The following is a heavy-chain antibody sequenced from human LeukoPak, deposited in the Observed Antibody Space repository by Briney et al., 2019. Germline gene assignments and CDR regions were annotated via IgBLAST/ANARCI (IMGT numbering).Heavy chain of an antibody. CDR1: GYSISNDYY. V-gene: IGHV4-38-2*01. J-gene: IGHJ4*02. CDR2: IYHSGST. D-gene: IGHD2-2*02. Sequence: SETLSLTCAVSGYSISNDYYWGWVRQPPGKGLEWIGNIYHSGSTYKNPSLKSRLTMSLDASKNQFSLKLISVTAADTAMYYCARLSGAPVRHPIYHFDYWGQGTLVTVSS. CDR3: ARLSGAPVRHPIYHFDY.